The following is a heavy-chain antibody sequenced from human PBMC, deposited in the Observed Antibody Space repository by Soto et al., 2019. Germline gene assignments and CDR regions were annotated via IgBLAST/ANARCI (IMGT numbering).Heavy chain of an antibody. Sequence: QVQLVQSGAEVKKPGASVKVSCKASGYAFTIYGITWVRQAPGQGLEWMGWISVNNGKTNYAQKFQGRVTMTTDTSTSTAYMELRSLRPDDTAVYYCARWQQLAWFDPWGQGTLVTVSS. D-gene: IGHD6-13*01. CDR2: ISVNNGKT. CDR3: ARWQQLAWFDP. CDR1: GYAFTIYG. J-gene: IGHJ5*02. V-gene: IGHV1-18*01.